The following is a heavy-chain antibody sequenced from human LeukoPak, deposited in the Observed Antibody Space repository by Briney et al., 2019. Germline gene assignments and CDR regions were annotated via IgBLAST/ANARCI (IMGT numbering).Heavy chain of an antibody. CDR2: ISYDGSNK. J-gene: IGHJ4*02. V-gene: IGHV3-30*03. D-gene: IGHD5-24*01. CDR3: ARDYKYAFDN. Sequence: GGSLRLSCAASGFTFSSYGMHWVRQAPGKGLEWVAVISYDGSNKYYADSVKGRFTISGDKAKNSLYLQMNSLRVEDTAVYYCARDYKYAFDNWGQGTLVTVSS. CDR1: GFTFSSYG.